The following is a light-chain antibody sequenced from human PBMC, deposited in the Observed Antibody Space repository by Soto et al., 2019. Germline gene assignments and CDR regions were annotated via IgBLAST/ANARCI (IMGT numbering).Light chain of an antibody. V-gene: IGKV3-15*01. Sequence: ERVMTQAPATLSVSPGERATLSGRASQSVSSDLAWYQQKPGQGPRLLIYGAFNRATGVPARFSGSGSGTEFTLTISSLQSEDFAVYYCQQYNNWPLTFGGGTKVEIK. CDR1: QSVSSD. CDR2: GAF. CDR3: QQYNNWPLT. J-gene: IGKJ4*01.